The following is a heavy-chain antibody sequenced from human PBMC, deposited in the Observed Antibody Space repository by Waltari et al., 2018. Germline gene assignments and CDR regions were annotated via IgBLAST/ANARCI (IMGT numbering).Heavy chain of an antibody. D-gene: IGHD3-10*01. Sequence: QVQLQESGPGLVKPSETLSLTCTVSGGSISSYYWSWIRQPAGKGLEWIGRIYTSGSTNYNPSLKSRVTMSVDTSKNQFSLKLSSVTAADTAVYYCAGARYYGSGSYYNPGDFDYWGQGTLVTVSS. J-gene: IGHJ4*02. CDR3: AGARYYGSGSYYNPGDFDY. V-gene: IGHV4-4*07. CDR2: IYTSGST. CDR1: GGSISSYY.